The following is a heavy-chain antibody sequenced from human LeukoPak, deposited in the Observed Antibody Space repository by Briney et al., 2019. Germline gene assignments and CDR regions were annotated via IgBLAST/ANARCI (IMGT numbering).Heavy chain of an antibody. V-gene: IGHV4-30-4*01. CDR3: AREGEDYGDPPNY. D-gene: IGHD4-17*01. Sequence: SETLSLTCTVSGGSISSGDYYWSWIRQPPGKGLEWIGYIYYSGSTYYNPSLKSRVTISVDTSKNQFSLKLSSVTAADTAVYYCAREGEDYGDPPNYWGQGTLVTVSS. CDR2: IYYSGST. CDR1: GGSISSGDYY. J-gene: IGHJ4*02.